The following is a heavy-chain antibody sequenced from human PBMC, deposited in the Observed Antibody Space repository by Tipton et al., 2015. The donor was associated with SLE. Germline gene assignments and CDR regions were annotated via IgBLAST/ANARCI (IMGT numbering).Heavy chain of an antibody. V-gene: IGHV3-48*03. Sequence: SLRLSYAASGFTFSSYEMSWVRQAPGKGLEWVSIISSSGSSTQYADSVKGRFTISRDNAKNSLFLQMNSLRVEDTAAYYCALGFAANWGQGTLVTVSS. D-gene: IGHD3-16*01. CDR3: ALGFAAN. CDR2: ISSSGSST. J-gene: IGHJ4*02. CDR1: GFTFSSYE.